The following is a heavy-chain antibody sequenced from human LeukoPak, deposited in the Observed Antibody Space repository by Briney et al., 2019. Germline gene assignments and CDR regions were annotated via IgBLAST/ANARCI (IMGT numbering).Heavy chain of an antibody. CDR2: ISWDGGST. V-gene: IGHV3-43D*03. CDR1: GFTVDDYA. J-gene: IGHJ4*02. Sequence: GGSLRLSCAASGFTVDDYAMHWVRQTPGEGLEWVSLISWDGGSTYDADSVKGRFTISRDNSKNSLYLQMNSLRAEDTALYYCAKDGGDYYDSSGPWGYYFDYWGQGTLVTVSS. CDR3: AKDGGDYYDSSGPWGYYFDY. D-gene: IGHD3-22*01.